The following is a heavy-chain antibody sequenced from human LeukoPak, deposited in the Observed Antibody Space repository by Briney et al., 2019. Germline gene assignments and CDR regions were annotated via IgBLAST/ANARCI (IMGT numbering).Heavy chain of an antibody. CDR1: GGSISSSSYY. D-gene: IGHD2-21*02. J-gene: IGHJ4*02. Sequence: SETLSLTCTVSGGSISSSSYYWGWIRQPPGKGLVWIGSIYYSGITYYNPSLQSRVTISVDTSKNQFSLKLSSVTAADTAVYYCAGILVVTATDYFQYWGQGILVPVSS. CDR3: AGILVVTATDYFQY. CDR2: IYYSGIT. V-gene: IGHV4-39*01.